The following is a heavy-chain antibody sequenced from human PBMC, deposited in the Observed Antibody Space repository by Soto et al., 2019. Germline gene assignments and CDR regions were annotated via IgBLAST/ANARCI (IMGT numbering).Heavy chain of an antibody. D-gene: IGHD3-3*01. CDR2: ISDTGSNP. CDR3: AKAGGRVVDAYDT. J-gene: IGHJ5*02. Sequence: VLLLESGGGLVQPGASLRLSCEASGLTFRSYALRWVRQAPGKGLEWVSGISDTGSNPYYADSVKGRFNISRDNSKNTLSLQMKSLRADDTAMYYCAKAGGRVVDAYDTWGQGPLVIVS. V-gene: IGHV3-23*01. CDR1: GLTFRSYA.